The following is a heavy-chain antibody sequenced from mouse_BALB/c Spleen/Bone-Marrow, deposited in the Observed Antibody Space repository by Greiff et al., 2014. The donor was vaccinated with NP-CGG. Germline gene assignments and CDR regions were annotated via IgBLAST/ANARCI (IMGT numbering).Heavy chain of an antibody. V-gene: IGHV1-4*01. CDR2: INPSSGYT. D-gene: IGHD2-3*01. CDR3: ARRDDGYVFFDY. CDR1: GYTLTTYT. Sequence: VQLQQSGAELARPGASVKMSCRASGYTLTTYTIHWVRQRPGQGLEWIGYINPSSGYTNYIQKFKDKATLTADKSPSTAYMQLSSLTSEDSAVYYCARRDDGYVFFDYWGQGTTLTVSS. J-gene: IGHJ2*01.